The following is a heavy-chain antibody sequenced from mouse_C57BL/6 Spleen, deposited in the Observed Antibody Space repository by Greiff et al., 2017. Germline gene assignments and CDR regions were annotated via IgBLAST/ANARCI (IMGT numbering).Heavy chain of an antibody. CDR2: INPNYGTT. Sequence: VQLQQSGPELVKPGASVKISCKASGYSFPDYNMNWVKQSNGKSLEWIGVINPNYGTTSSNQKFKGKATLTVDQSASTAYMQLNSLTSEYSAVYYCAREDDYLRCCDVWGTGTTVTVSS. J-gene: IGHJ1*03. V-gene: IGHV1-39*01. CDR1: GYSFPDYN. D-gene: IGHD2-4*01. CDR3: AREDDYLRCCDV.